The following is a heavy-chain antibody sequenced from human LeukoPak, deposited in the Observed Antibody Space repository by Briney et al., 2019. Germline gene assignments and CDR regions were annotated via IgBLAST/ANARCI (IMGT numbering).Heavy chain of an antibody. D-gene: IGHD3-16*02. V-gene: IGHV3-23*01. CDR3: AKGGHYDYVWGSYRLDY. CDR1: GITFSSYA. CDR2: ISGSGGST. J-gene: IGHJ4*02. Sequence: GGSLRLSCAASGITFSSYAMSWVRQAPGKGLEGVSGISGSGGSTHNADSVKGRFTISRDNSKNTLYLQMNSLRAEDTAIYYCAKGGHYDYVWGSYRLDYWGQGTLVTVSS.